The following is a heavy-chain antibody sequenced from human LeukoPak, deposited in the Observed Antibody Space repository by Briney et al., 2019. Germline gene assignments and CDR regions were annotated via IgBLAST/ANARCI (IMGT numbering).Heavy chain of an antibody. CDR2: IKQDGSEK. CDR3: ARRYYDSSGYPKFYYYYYMDV. CDR1: GFTFSSYW. Sequence: GGSLRLSCAASGFTFSSYWMTWVRQAPGKGLEWVANIKQDGSEKYYVDSVKGRFTISRDNAKNSLYLQMNSLRAEDTAVYYCARRYYDSSGYPKFYYYYYMDVWGTGTTVTVSS. D-gene: IGHD3-22*01. V-gene: IGHV3-7*01. J-gene: IGHJ6*03.